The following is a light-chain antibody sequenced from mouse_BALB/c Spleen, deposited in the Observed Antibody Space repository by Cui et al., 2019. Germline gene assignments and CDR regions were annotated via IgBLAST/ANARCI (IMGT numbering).Light chain of an antibody. CDR3: HQRSSYPFT. CDR2: DTS. CDR1: SSVSY. J-gene: IGKJ4*01. V-gene: IGKV4-69*01. Sequence: QILLTQSPAIMSASPGEKVTMTCSASSSVSYMHWYQQKPGSSSKPWIYDTSILASVFPARFSGSGSGTSYSLIISSMEAEDAATYYCHQRSSYPFTFGSGTKLEIK.